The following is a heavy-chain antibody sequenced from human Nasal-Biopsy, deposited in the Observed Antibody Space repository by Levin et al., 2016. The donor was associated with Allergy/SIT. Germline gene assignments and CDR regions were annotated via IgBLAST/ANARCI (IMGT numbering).Heavy chain of an antibody. D-gene: IGHD3-16*01. CDR2: IYHTGAT. V-gene: IGHV4-4*02. Sequence: SETLSLTCAVSGASISTTKWWSWVRQPPDEGLQWIGEIYHTGATNYNPSFKSRVTLSLDMSNNQFSLKLSSVTAADTAVYFCAGGSSKVWDFWGQGTLVSVSS. CDR3: AGGSSKVWDF. J-gene: IGHJ4*01. CDR1: GASISTTKW.